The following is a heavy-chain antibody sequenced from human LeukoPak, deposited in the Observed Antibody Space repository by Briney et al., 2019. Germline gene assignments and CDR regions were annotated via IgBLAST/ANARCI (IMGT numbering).Heavy chain of an antibody. D-gene: IGHD5-18*01. CDR3: AKDLGGYSYGVFDY. Sequence: PGGSLRLSCAASGFTVSSNYMSWVRQAPGKGLEWVSAISGSGGSTYYADSVKGRFTISRDNSKNTLYLQMNSLRAEDTAVYYCAKDLGGYSYGVFDYWGQGTLVTVSS. V-gene: IGHV3-23*01. J-gene: IGHJ4*02. CDR2: ISGSGGST. CDR1: GFTVSSNY.